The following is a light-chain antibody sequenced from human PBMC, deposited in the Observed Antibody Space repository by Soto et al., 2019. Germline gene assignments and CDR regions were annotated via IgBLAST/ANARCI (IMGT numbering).Light chain of an antibody. CDR2: KGT. V-gene: IGLV2-23*01. Sequence: QSFLAQPASVSGSPGQSITISCTGTDSDVGAYNSVSWYQQHPHKAPRLIIYKGTRRPSGISYRFSGSTSGNAASLTISALQADDEADYFCCSSAPESTYVFGTGTKVTVL. CDR1: DSDVGAYNS. J-gene: IGLJ1*01. CDR3: CSSAPESTYV.